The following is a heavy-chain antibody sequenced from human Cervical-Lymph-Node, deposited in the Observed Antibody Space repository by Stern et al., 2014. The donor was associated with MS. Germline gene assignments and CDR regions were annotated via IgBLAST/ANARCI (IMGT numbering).Heavy chain of an antibody. CDR2: ISYDGSNK. V-gene: IGHV3-30*18. D-gene: IGHD3-22*01. CDR1: GFTFSSYG. J-gene: IGHJ4*02. CDR3: AKDGYDSSGYSYFDY. Sequence: VQLVESGGGVVQPGRSLRLSCAASGFTFSSYGMHWVRQAPGKGLEWVAVISYDGSNKYYADSVKGRYTISRDNSKNTLYLQMNSLRAEDTAVYYCAKDGYDSSGYSYFDYWGQGTLVTVSS.